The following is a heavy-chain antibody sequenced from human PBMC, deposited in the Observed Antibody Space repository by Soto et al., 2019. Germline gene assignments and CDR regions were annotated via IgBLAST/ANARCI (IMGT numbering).Heavy chain of an antibody. J-gene: IGHJ4*02. Sequence: PVGSLRLSCAASGFTVSSNYMSWVRQAPGKGLEWVSVIYSGGSTYYADSVKGRFAISRDNSKNTLYLQMNSLRAEDTAVYYCARDSSSGWYYFDYWGQGTLVTVSS. V-gene: IGHV3-53*01. CDR1: GFTVSSNY. CDR2: IYSGGST. CDR3: ARDSSSGWYYFDY. D-gene: IGHD6-19*01.